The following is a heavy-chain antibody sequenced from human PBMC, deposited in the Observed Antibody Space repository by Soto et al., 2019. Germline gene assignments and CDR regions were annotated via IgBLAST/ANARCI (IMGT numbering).Heavy chain of an antibody. V-gene: IGHV3-15*07. CDR3: SYAAMGYMIDY. J-gene: IGHJ4*02. D-gene: IGHD5-18*01. CDR1: GFTFSNAW. Sequence: SLRLSCAASGFTFSNAWMNWVRQAPGKGLEWVGRIKSKTDGGTTDYAAPVKGRFTISRDDSKNTLYLQMNSLKTEDTAVYYCSYAAMGYMIDYWGQGTLVTVSS. CDR2: IKSKTDGGTT.